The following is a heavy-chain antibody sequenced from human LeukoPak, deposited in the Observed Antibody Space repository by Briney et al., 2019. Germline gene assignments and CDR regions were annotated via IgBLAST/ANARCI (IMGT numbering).Heavy chain of an antibody. CDR2: IYYSGST. V-gene: IGHV4-59*12. D-gene: IGHD3-16*01. Sequence: KTSETLSLTCTVSGGSISSYYWSWIRQPPGKGLEWIGYIYYSGSTNYNPSLKSRVTISVDTSKNQFSLKLSSVTAADTAVYYCVRILTTDYRFDYWGQGTLVTVSS. CDR3: VRILTTDYRFDY. CDR1: GGSISSYY. J-gene: IGHJ4*02.